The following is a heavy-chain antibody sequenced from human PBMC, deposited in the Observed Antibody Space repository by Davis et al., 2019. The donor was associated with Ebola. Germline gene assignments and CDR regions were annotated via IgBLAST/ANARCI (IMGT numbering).Heavy chain of an antibody. V-gene: IGHV1-2*02. J-gene: IGHJ5*02. CDR3: ARDWAKWAGYWLDP. Sequence: ASVKVSCKTSGYPFTGYGIDWVRQAPGQTLEWMGWLNPNSGGTNYAQKFQDRVTMTRDTSINTAYMELNRLRSDDTAVYFCARDWAKWAGYWLDPWGQGTLVIVSS. CDR1: GYPFTGYG. D-gene: IGHD6-13*01. CDR2: LNPNSGGT.